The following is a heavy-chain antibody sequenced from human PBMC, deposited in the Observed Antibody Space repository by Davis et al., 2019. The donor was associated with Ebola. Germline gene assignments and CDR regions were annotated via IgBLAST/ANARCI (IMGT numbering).Heavy chain of an antibody. CDR3: ARDIVVVVAATDATHGIDV. CDR2: IIPIFGIA. D-gene: IGHD2-15*01. J-gene: IGHJ6*02. V-gene: IGHV1-69*04. Sequence: SVKVSCKASGGTFSSYTISWVRQAPGQGLEWMGRIIPIFGIANYAQKFQGRVTITADKSTSTAYMELSSLRSEDTAVYYCARDIVVVVAATDATHGIDVWGQGTTVTVSS. CDR1: GGTFSSYT.